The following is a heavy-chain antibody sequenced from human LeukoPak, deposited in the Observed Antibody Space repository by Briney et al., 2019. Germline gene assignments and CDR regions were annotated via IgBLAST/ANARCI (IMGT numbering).Heavy chain of an antibody. Sequence: PGGSLRLSCAASGFTFSSYAMSWVRQAPGKGLEWVSAISISGENTYYADSVNGRFTISRDTSRNTLYLQMHSLRAEDTAVYYCARLISTSSSRFSDYWGQGTLVTVSS. V-gene: IGHV3-23*01. J-gene: IGHJ4*02. CDR1: GFTFSSYA. CDR3: ARLISTSSSRFSDY. D-gene: IGHD6-6*01. CDR2: ISISGENT.